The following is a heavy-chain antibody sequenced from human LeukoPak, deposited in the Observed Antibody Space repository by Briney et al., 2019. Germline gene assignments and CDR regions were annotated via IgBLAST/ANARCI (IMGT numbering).Heavy chain of an antibody. V-gene: IGHV1-2*02. J-gene: IGHJ4*02. CDR3: ARTRGSHISMAYLDY. Sequence: ASVKVSCKASGYTFSGNFMHWVRQAPGQGLEWMGWINPNNGDTNYAQKFQGRVTVTRDTSISTAYTELSSLRSDDTAVYYCARTRGSHISMAYLDYWGQGTLVTVSS. CDR1: GYTFSGNF. CDR2: INPNNGDT. D-gene: IGHD2/OR15-2a*01.